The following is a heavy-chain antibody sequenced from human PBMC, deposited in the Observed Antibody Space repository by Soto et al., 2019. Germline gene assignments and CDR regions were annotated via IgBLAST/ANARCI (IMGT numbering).Heavy chain of an antibody. CDR2: ISGNGDKK. D-gene: IGHD1-26*01. V-gene: IGHV3-30*03. CDR1: GFTFSSYG. CDR3: VSRVPHGTYGAPYFHH. Sequence: QVQLVESGGGVVQPGRSLRLSCAASGFTFSSYGMHWVRQAPGKGLEWVAVISGNGDKKYYPDSVKGRFSISRDNSKNTLYLQMNSLRPEDTAVYYCVSRVPHGTYGAPYFHHWGQGTLVTVSS. J-gene: IGHJ1*01.